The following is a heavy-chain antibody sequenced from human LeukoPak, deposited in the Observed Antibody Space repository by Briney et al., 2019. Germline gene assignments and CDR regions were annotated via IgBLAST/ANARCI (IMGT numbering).Heavy chain of an antibody. CDR1: GGSTSSYY. J-gene: IGHJ4*02. D-gene: IGHD6-19*01. CDR2: ICTSGST. V-gene: IGHV4-4*07. Sequence: SETLSLTCTVSGGSTSSYYWSWIRQPAGKGLEWIGRICTSGSTNYNPSLKSRVTMSVDTSKNQFSLKLSSVTAADTAVYYCPRSLYAPEYSSGWYDYWGQGTLVTVSS. CDR3: PRSLYAPEYSSGWYDY.